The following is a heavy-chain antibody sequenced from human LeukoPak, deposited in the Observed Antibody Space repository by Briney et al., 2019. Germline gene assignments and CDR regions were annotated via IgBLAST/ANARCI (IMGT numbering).Heavy chain of an antibody. CDR3: AREQGYCSSTSCYRDYYYMDV. J-gene: IGHJ6*03. Sequence: PSETLSLTCAVSGYSISSGYYWGWIRQPPGKGLEWIGSIYHSGSTYYNPSLKSRVTISVDTSKNQFSLKLSSVTAADTAVYYCAREQGYCSSTSCYRDYYYMDVWGKGTTVTVSS. D-gene: IGHD2-2*02. CDR1: GYSISSGYY. V-gene: IGHV4-38-2*02. CDR2: IYHSGST.